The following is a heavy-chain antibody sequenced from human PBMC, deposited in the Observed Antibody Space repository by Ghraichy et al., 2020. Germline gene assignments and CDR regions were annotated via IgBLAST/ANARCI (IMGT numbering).Heavy chain of an antibody. D-gene: IGHD5-12*01. Sequence: SETLSLTCTVSGGSISSYYWSWIRQPPGKGLEWIGYIYYSGSTNYNPSLKSRVTISVDTSKNQFSLKLSSVTAADTAVYYCARGVATHYYYYYYGMDVWGQGTTVTVSS. CDR1: GGSISSYY. J-gene: IGHJ6*02. CDR2: IYYSGST. CDR3: ARGVATHYYYYYYGMDV. V-gene: IGHV4-59*01.